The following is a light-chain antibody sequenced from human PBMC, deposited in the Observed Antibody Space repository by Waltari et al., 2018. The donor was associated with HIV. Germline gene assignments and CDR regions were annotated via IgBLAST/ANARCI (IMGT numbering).Light chain of an antibody. Sequence: QSALTQISSVSGSPGQSITISCTGPSSDVGSYKRVSWYQHHPGKAPKLIIYEVTKRPSGISDRFSASKSGSTASLTISGLQAEDEADYYCCSYAGSNSVLFGGGTKLTVL. CDR2: EVT. CDR1: SSDVGSYKR. V-gene: IGLV2-23*02. J-gene: IGLJ2*01. CDR3: CSYAGSNSVL.